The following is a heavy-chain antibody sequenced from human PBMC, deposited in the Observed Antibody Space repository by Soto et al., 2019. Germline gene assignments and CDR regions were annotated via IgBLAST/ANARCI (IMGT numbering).Heavy chain of an antibody. CDR2: IYYSGST. CDR3: ARHLGYWARGVISEGWFDP. CDR1: GGSISSSSYY. J-gene: IGHJ5*02. D-gene: IGHD3-10*01. V-gene: IGHV4-39*01. Sequence: SETLSLTCTVSGGSISSSSYYWGWIRQPPGKGLEWIGSIYYSGSTYYNPSLKSRVTISVDTSKNQFSLKLSSVTAADTAVYYCARHLGYWARGVISEGWFDPWGQGTLVTVSS.